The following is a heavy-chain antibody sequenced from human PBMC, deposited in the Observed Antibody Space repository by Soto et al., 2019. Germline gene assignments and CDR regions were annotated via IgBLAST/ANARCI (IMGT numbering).Heavy chain of an antibody. Sequence: ASVKISCKASGYTFTSYALDWVRQAPGQRLERMGWINAGNGNTKYSQKFQGRVTITRDTSASTAYMEPSSLSSEHTAVSYCARRFPLWLVTWGQGTLVTVSS. CDR2: INAGNGNT. CDR1: GYTFTSYA. J-gene: IGHJ4*02. D-gene: IGHD2-21*01. CDR3: ARRFPLWLVT. V-gene: IGHV1-3*01.